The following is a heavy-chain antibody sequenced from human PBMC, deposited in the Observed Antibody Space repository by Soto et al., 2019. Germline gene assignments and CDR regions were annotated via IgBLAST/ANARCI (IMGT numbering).Heavy chain of an antibody. J-gene: IGHJ4*02. CDR3: ARGASGSSWYVAFDY. CDR2: INPNSGGT. V-gene: IGHV1-2*04. Sequence: EASVKVSCKASGYTFTGYYMHWVRQAPGQGLEWMGWINPNSGGTNYAQKFQGWVTMTRDTSISTAYMELSRLRSDDTAVYYCARGASGSSWYVAFDYWGQGTLVTVSS. CDR1: GYTFTGYY. D-gene: IGHD6-13*01.